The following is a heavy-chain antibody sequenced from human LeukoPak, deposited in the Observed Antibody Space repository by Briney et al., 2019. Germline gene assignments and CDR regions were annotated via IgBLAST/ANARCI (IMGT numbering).Heavy chain of an antibody. J-gene: IGHJ5*02. Sequence: ASVKVSCKASGYTFSGHYMHWVRQAPGQGLEWMGWINPNSGGTNYAQKFQGRVTMTRDTSISTAYMELSRLRSDDTAVYYCARVTGVLWFGEFPFDPWGQGTLVTVSS. CDR2: INPNSGGT. V-gene: IGHV1-2*02. CDR1: GYTFSGHY. CDR3: ARVTGVLWFGEFPFDP. D-gene: IGHD3-10*01.